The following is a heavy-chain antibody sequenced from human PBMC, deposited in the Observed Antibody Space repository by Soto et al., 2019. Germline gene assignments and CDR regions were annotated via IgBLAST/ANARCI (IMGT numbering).Heavy chain of an antibody. CDR3: ARSLTTQTTLLDY. D-gene: IGHD4-17*01. V-gene: IGHV1-2*02. Sequence: QVQLVQSGAEVKRPGASVKVSCKASGYTLTDNYMHWVREAPGQGLEWMGWINPNGGTNYAQKSQGRVTMTRDTSISTAYMELSRLRSDDTAVYYCARSLTTQTTLLDYWGQGTLVTVSS. CDR2: INPNGGT. J-gene: IGHJ4*02. CDR1: GYTLTDNY.